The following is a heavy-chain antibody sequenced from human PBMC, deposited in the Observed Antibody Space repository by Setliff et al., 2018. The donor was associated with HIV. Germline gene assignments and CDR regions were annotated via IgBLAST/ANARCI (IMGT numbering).Heavy chain of an antibody. Sequence: SETLSLTCAVSGGSIRSGNWRTWVRQSPGKGLEWIGEIYHSGSTNYNPSLKSRVTISVDTSKNQFSLKLSSVTAADTAVYYCARATYYYDSSGYYYKSYYFDYWGQGTLVTVSS. CDR1: GGSIRSGNW. J-gene: IGHJ4*02. D-gene: IGHD3-22*01. V-gene: IGHV4-4*02. CDR2: IYHSGST. CDR3: ARATYYYDSSGYYYKSYYFDY.